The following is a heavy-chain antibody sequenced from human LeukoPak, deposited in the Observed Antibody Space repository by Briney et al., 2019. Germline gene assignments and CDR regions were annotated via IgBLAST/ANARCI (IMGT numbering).Heavy chain of an antibody. J-gene: IGHJ4*02. D-gene: IGHD4-23*01. Sequence: PGGSLRLSCAASGFTFSTYAMTWVRQAPGKGLEWVSGIGGSGTYTYYADSVKGRFSISRDNSKNTLYLQMNSLRVEDSAVYYCAKEHFRSCNSVPLNPPFDYWGQGTLVTVSS. CDR3: AKEHFRSCNSVPLNPPFDY. V-gene: IGHV3-23*01. CDR1: GFTFSTYA. CDR2: IGGSGTYT.